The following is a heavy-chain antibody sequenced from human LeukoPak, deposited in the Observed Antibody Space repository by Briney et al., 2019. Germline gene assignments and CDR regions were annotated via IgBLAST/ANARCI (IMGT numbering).Heavy chain of an antibody. CDR2: IKQDGSEK. CDR1: GFTFSSYW. V-gene: IGHV3-7*01. J-gene: IGHJ5*02. CDR3: ARPVVASVSRKTNWFDP. D-gene: IGHD2-15*01. Sequence: GGSLRLSCAASGFTFSSYWMSWVRQAPGKGLEWVANIKQDGSEKYYVDSVKGRFTISRDNAKNSLYLQMNSLRAEDTAVYYCARPVVASVSRKTNWFDPWGQGTLVTVSS.